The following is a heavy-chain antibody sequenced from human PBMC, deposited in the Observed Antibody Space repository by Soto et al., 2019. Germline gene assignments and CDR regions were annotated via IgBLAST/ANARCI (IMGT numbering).Heavy chain of an antibody. D-gene: IGHD2-15*01. Sequence: QVPLVESGGGVVQPGRSLRLSFAASGFTFSSYAMHWVRQAPGKGLEWVAVISYDGSNKYYADSVKGRFTISRDNSKNTLYLQMNSLRAEDTAVYYCAREGVEYYYGMDVWGQGTTVTVSS. J-gene: IGHJ6*02. CDR3: AREGVEYYYGMDV. CDR2: ISYDGSNK. CDR1: GFTFSSYA. V-gene: IGHV3-30-3*01.